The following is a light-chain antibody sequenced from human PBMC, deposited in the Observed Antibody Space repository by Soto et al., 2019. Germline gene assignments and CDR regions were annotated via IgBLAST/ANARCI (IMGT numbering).Light chain of an antibody. CDR3: AAWDDSLNGVV. CDR1: SSNVGSNT. J-gene: IGLJ2*01. V-gene: IGLV1-44*01. CDR2: SNN. Sequence: QLVLTQPPSASGTPGQRVTISCSGSSSNVGSNTVNWYQQLPGTAPKLLIYSNNPRPAGVPDRFSGSKSGTSASLALSGLQCEDEADYYCAAWDDSLNGVVFGGGTKVTVL.